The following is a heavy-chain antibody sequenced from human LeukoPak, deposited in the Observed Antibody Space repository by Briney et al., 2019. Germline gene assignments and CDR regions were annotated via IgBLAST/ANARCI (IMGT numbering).Heavy chain of an antibody. CDR1: GGSISSGSYY. V-gene: IGHV4-61*02. J-gene: IGHJ4*02. CDR3: ASSGYEGGFDY. CDR2: IYTSGST. D-gene: IGHD5-12*01. Sequence: PSETLSLTCTVSGGSISSGSYYWSWIRQPAGKGLEWIGRIYTSGSTNYNPSLKSRATISVDTPKNQFSLKLSSVTGADTAVYYCASSGYEGGFDYWGQGTLVTASS.